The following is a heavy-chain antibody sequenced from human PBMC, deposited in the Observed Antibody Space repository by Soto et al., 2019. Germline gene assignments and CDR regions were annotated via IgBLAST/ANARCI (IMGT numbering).Heavy chain of an antibody. D-gene: IGHD6-19*01. Sequence: EVQLLESGGGLVQPGGSLRLSCAASGFTFSSYAMSWVRQAPGKGLEWVSAISGSGGSTYYADSVKGRFTISRDNSKNTLSVQMNSLRASETAISDCATDLELPYSSGSGNWFDPWGQGTLVTVSS. CDR1: GFTFSSYA. CDR2: ISGSGGST. J-gene: IGHJ5*02. V-gene: IGHV3-23*01. CDR3: ATDLELPYSSGSGNWFDP.